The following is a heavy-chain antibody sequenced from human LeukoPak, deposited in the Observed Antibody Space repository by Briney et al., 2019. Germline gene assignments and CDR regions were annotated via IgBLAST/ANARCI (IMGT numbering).Heavy chain of an antibody. Sequence: TSETLSLTCTVSGGSISSGGYYWNWIRQHPGKGLEWIGNIYYSGYTYYNPSLKSRVTISVDTSKNHFSLKLSSVTAADTAVYYCARERSSSAWFDPWGQGTLVNVSS. CDR3: ARERSSSAWFDP. J-gene: IGHJ5*02. CDR2: IYYSGYT. CDR1: GGSISSGGYY. D-gene: IGHD3-10*01. V-gene: IGHV4-31*03.